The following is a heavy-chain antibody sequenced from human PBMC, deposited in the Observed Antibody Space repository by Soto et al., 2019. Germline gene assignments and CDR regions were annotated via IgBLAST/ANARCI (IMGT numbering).Heavy chain of an antibody. V-gene: IGHV4-59*08. CDR3: ARHWGTGRMWLRWGELSSIDY. J-gene: IGHJ4*02. CDR1: GGNINNYY. D-gene: IGHD3-16*02. CDR2: IYYSGST. Sequence: SETLSLTCTVSGGNINNYYWSWIRQSPGKGLEWIGYIYYSGSTNYNPSLKSRVTISTDTSKNQFSLKLSSVTAADTAVYYCARHWGTGRMWLRWGELSSIDYWGQGTWSPSPQ.